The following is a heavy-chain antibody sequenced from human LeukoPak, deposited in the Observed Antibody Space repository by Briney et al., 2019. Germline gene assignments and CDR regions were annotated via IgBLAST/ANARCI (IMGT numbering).Heavy chain of an antibody. J-gene: IGHJ4*02. CDR2: IIPIFGTA. V-gene: IGHV1-69*05. CDR3: ARAVDFWSGYSFDY. Sequence: GASVKVSCKASGGTFSSYAISWVRQAPGQGLEWMGGIIPIFGTANYAQKFQGRVTITTDESTSTAYMELSSLRSEDRAVYYCARAVDFWSGYSFDYWGQGTLVTVSS. CDR1: GGTFSSYA. D-gene: IGHD3-3*01.